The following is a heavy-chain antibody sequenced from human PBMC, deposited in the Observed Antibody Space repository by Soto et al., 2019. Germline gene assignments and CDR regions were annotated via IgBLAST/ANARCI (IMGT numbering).Heavy chain of an antibody. Sequence: QITLKESGPTLVTPAQTLTLTCAFSGFSLTTYDMGVAWIRQPPGEALEWLALISWDDDKRYSPSLTDRLAVSKDTARNQVVLTITNLDPGATATYFCAHAGDYDLLTFDHWGPGSLVTVSS. D-gene: IGHD4-17*01. CDR1: GFSLTTYDMG. J-gene: IGHJ4*02. V-gene: IGHV2-5*02. CDR2: ISWDDDK. CDR3: AHAGDYDLLTFDH.